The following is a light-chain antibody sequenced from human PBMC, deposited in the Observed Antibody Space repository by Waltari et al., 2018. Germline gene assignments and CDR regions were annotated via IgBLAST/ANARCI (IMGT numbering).Light chain of an antibody. CDR3: ISYAGSDNLI. CDR1: STDVGVYNY. V-gene: IGLV2-8*01. Sequence: QSALTQPPSASGSPGQSVTISCTGTSTDVGVYNYVSWYPQHPGRAPKLMIYEVSKRPSGVPVRFSGSKSGNTASLTVSGLQAEDEADYYCISYAGSDNLIFGGGTKLTVL. J-gene: IGLJ2*01. CDR2: EVS.